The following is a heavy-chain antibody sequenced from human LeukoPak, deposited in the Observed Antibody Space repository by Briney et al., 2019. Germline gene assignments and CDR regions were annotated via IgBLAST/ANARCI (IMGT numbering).Heavy chain of an antibody. CDR3: ARDHRYAFDN. J-gene: IGHJ4*02. V-gene: IGHV3-48*04. CDR1: GFTFSDYS. D-gene: IGHD5-12*01. CDR2: VGISSGNT. Sequence: PGGSLRLSCAACGFTFSDYSMNWVRQAPGKGLEWISYVGISSGNTKYADSVKGRFTISGDSAKNSVFLQMNSLRVEDTAVYYCARDHRYAFDNWGQGTLVTVSS.